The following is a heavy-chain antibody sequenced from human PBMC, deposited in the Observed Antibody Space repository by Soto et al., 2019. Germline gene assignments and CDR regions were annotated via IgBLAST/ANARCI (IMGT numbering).Heavy chain of an antibody. D-gene: IGHD2-15*01. CDR1: GFSLSTSGVG. J-gene: IGHJ4*02. Sequence: QITLKESGPTLVKPTQTLTLTCTFSGFSLSTSGVGVGWIRQPPGQALEWLALISWDDDKRYSPSLKSRLTNTKDTSKNQVVLTMTNMDPVDTATYYCANRPSYCSGGSCYSGFDYWGQGTLVTVSS. CDR2: ISWDDDK. CDR3: ANRPSYCSGGSCYSGFDY. V-gene: IGHV2-5*02.